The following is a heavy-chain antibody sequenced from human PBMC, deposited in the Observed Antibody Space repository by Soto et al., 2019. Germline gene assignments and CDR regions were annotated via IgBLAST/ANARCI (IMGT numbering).Heavy chain of an antibody. CDR2: ISYDGSNK. CDR3: AKDAYNWNYEGYFDY. J-gene: IGHJ4*02. Sequence: SLRLSCAASGFTFSSYGMHWVRQAPGKGLEWVAVISYDGSNKYYADSVKGRFTISRDNSKNTLYLQMNSLRAEDTAVYYCAKDAYNWNYEGYFDYWGQGTLVTVSS. CDR1: GFTFSSYG. D-gene: IGHD1-7*01. V-gene: IGHV3-30*18.